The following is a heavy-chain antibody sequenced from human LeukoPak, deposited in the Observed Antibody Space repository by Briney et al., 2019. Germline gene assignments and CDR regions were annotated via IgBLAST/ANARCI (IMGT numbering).Heavy chain of an antibody. CDR2: IIPILGIA. Sequence: GASVKVSCKASGGTFSSYAISWVRQAPGQGLEWMGRIIPILGIANYAQKFQGRVTITPDKSTSTAYMELSSLRSEDTAVYYCARGLWFGEDYYGMDVWGQGTTVTVSS. V-gene: IGHV1-69*04. CDR1: GGTFSSYA. D-gene: IGHD3-10*01. CDR3: ARGLWFGEDYYGMDV. J-gene: IGHJ6*02.